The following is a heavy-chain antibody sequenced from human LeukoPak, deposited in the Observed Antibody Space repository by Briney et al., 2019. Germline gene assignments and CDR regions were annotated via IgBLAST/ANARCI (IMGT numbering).Heavy chain of an antibody. Sequence: GGSLRLSCAASGFTVSSNYMSWVRQAPGKGLEWVSVIYSGGSTYYADSVKGRFTISRDNSENTLYLQMNSLRAEDTAVYYCAREPYYDILTGRYDAFDIWGQGTMVTVSS. V-gene: IGHV3-66*01. CDR3: AREPYYDILTGRYDAFDI. J-gene: IGHJ3*02. D-gene: IGHD3-9*01. CDR2: IYSGGST. CDR1: GFTVSSNY.